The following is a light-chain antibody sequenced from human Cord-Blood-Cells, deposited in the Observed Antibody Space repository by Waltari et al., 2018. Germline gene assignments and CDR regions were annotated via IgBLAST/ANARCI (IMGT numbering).Light chain of an antibody. J-gene: IGKJ5*01. V-gene: IGKV3-11*01. CDR2: DAS. Sequence: EIVFTQSPATLSLSPRQRATLSCRASQSVSSYLAWYQQKPGQAPRLLIYDASTRATGIPARFSGSGSGTDFTLTISSLEPEDFAVYYCQQRSNWPPITFGRGTLLEIK. CDR1: QSVSSY. CDR3: QQRSNWPPIT.